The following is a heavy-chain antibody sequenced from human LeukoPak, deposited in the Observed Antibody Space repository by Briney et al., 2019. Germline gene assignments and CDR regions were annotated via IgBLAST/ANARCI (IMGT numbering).Heavy chain of an antibody. CDR1: GYTLTGLS. CDR3: ATPGAYQLPHDAFDI. J-gene: IGHJ3*02. Sequence: GASVKVSCKVSGYTLTGLSMHWVRQAPGKGLEWMGGFDPEDGETIYAQKFQGRVTMTEDTSTDTAYMELSSLRSEDTAVYYCATPGAYQLPHDAFDIWGQGTMVTVSS. D-gene: IGHD2-2*01. CDR2: FDPEDGET. V-gene: IGHV1-24*01.